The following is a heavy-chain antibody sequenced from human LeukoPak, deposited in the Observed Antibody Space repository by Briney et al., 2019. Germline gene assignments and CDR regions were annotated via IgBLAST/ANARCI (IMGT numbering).Heavy chain of an antibody. J-gene: IGHJ4*02. CDR3: ARASGRIVAGGLDY. Sequence: GGSLRLSCEVSGFTFSSYAMHWVRQAPGKGLEYVATISSNGGITDYANSVKGRFTISRDNSENTLYLQMGSLRVEDMAVYYCARASGRIVAGGLDYWGQGTLVTVSS. CDR1: GFTFSSYA. D-gene: IGHD6-13*01. CDR2: ISSNGGIT. V-gene: IGHV3-64*01.